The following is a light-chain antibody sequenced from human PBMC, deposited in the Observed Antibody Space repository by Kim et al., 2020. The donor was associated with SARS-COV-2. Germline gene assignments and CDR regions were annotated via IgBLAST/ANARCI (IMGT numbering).Light chain of an antibody. J-gene: IGLJ3*02. CDR2: DVA. CDR1: SSDVGGYNY. CDR3: SSFASRTTWV. Sequence: QSALTQPASVSGSPGQSITISCTGTSSDVGGYNYVSWYQQHPGRAPNLMIYDVAKRPSGVSNRFSGSKSGNTASLTISGLHSEDEADYYCSSFASRTTWVFGGGTQLTVL. V-gene: IGLV2-14*03.